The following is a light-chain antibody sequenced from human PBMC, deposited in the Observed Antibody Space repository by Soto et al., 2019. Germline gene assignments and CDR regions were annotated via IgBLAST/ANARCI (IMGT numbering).Light chain of an antibody. Sequence: DLQMTQSPSTLSASVGDRVTITCRASQSINSWLAWYQQKPGKAPKLLIYKASSLESGVPSRFSGSESGTEFTLTISCLQPDDFATYYCQQYDTYPWTFGLGTKVEIK. CDR2: KAS. V-gene: IGKV1-5*03. CDR1: QSINSW. CDR3: QQYDTYPWT. J-gene: IGKJ1*01.